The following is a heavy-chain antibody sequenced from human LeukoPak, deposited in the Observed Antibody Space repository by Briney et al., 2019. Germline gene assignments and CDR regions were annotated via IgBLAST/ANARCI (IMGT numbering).Heavy chain of an antibody. V-gene: IGHV1-2*02. J-gene: IGHJ3*02. D-gene: IGHD6-19*01. CDR1: GYTFTGYY. CDR2: INPNSGGT. CDR3: AISQWLGRHLADDAFDI. Sequence: ASVKVSCKASGYTFTGYYMHWVRQAPGQGLEWMGWINPNSGGTNYAQKFQGRVTMTRDTSISTAYMELSRLRSDDTAVYYCAISQWLGRHLADDAFDIWGQGTMVTVSS.